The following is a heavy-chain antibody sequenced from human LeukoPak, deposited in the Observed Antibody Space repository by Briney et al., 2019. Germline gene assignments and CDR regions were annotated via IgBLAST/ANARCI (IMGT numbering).Heavy chain of an antibody. CDR3: TRLPLDYGSALDY. CDR1: GFTFSGSA. V-gene: IGHV3-73*01. CDR2: IRSKANSYAT. D-gene: IGHD3-10*01. J-gene: IGHJ4*02. Sequence: PWGSLRLSCAASGFTFSGSAMHWVRQASGKGLEWVGRIRSKANSYATAYAASVKGRFTISRDDSKNTAYLQMNSLKTEDTAVYYCTRLPLDYGSALDYWGQGTLVTVSS.